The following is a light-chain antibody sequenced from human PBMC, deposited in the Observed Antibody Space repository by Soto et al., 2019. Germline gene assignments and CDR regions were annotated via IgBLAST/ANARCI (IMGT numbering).Light chain of an antibody. CDR3: QQYNNWSPET. CDR1: QSVSSN. V-gene: IGKV3-15*01. J-gene: IGKJ1*01. CDR2: GAS. Sequence: EVMMTQSPATLSVSPGERATLSSRASQSVSSNLAWYQQKPGQAPRLLIYGASTRATGIPARFSGSGSGTEFTLTISSLQSEDFAVYYCQQYNNWSPETFGQGTKVDIK.